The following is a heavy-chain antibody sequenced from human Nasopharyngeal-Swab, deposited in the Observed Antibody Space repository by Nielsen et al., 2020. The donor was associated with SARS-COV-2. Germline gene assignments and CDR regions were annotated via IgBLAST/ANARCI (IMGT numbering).Heavy chain of an antibody. Sequence: PGKGLEWIGRIYYSGSTYYNPSLKSRVTISVDTYKNQFSLKLSSVTAADTAVYYCARHKLSGIAVAGAAVNWFDPWGQGTLVTVSS. V-gene: IGHV4-39*01. CDR3: ARHKLSGIAVAGAAVNWFDP. J-gene: IGHJ5*02. CDR2: IYYSGST. D-gene: IGHD6-19*01.